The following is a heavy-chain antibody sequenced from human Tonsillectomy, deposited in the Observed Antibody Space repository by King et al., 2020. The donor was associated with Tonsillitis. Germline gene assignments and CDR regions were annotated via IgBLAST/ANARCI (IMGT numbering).Heavy chain of an antibody. CDR3: ARVIDYGSLGY. Sequence: QLQESGPGLVKPSETLSLTCTVSGGSISSYYWSWIRQPPGKGLEWIGYIYYTGNTNYNPSLKSRVTISVDTSKNQFSLNLSSVTAADTAVYYCARVIDYGSLGYWGQGTLVTVSS. CDR1: GGSISSYY. V-gene: IGHV4-59*01. J-gene: IGHJ4*02. D-gene: IGHD3-10*01. CDR2: IYYTGNT.